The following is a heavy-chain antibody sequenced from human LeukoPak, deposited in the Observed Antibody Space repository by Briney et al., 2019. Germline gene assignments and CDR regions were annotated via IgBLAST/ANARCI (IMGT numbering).Heavy chain of an antibody. J-gene: IGHJ4*02. Sequence: PSETLSLTCTVSGGSISSGSYYWSWIQQPAGKGLEWIGRIYTSGSTNYNPSLKSRVTMSVDMSKNQFSLKLSSVTAADMAVYYCARGLGMNDYWGQGTLVTVSS. V-gene: IGHV4-61*02. CDR1: GGSISSGSYY. CDR3: ARGLGMNDY. CDR2: IYTSGST.